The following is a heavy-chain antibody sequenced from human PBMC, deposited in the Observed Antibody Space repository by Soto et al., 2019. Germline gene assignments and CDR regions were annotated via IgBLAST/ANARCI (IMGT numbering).Heavy chain of an antibody. Sequence: PGGPLRLSCVASGFTFNRYGMHWVRQAPGKGLEWVAEISFDGTAKYYAESVKGRFTVSRDNGNNTLHLEMNSLGAKDTAVYFCATGRSTRFDPWGQGTLVTVSS. CDR1: GFTFNRYG. D-gene: IGHD1-1*01. CDR2: ISFDGTAK. J-gene: IGHJ5*02. CDR3: ATGRSTRFDP. V-gene: IGHV3-30*03.